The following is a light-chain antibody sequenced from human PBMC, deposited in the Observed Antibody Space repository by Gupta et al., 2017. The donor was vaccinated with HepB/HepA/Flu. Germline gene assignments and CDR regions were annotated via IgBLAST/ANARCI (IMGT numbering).Light chain of an antibody. V-gene: IGLV1-44*01. CDR3: AAWEDSLNGRV. Sequence: QSVLTQPPSASGTPGQRVTISCSGSSSTIGSNTVNWYQQLPGTAPKLLIYSNNQRPSGVPDRFSGSKSGTSASLAISGLQSEDEADYYCAAWEDSLNGRVFGGGTKLTVL. J-gene: IGLJ3*02. CDR2: SNN. CDR1: SSTIGSNT.